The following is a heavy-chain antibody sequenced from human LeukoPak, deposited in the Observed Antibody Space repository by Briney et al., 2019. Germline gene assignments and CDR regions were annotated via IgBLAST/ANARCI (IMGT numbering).Heavy chain of an antibody. Sequence: SETLPLTCTVSGGSISSYYWSWIRQPPGKGLEWIGYIYYSGSTNYNPSLKSRVTISVDTSKNQFSLKLSSVTAADTAVYYCARFDYGGNGGDYWGQGTLVTVSS. CDR3: ARFDYGGNGGDY. CDR2: IYYSGST. J-gene: IGHJ4*02. V-gene: IGHV4-59*08. D-gene: IGHD4-23*01. CDR1: GGSISSYY.